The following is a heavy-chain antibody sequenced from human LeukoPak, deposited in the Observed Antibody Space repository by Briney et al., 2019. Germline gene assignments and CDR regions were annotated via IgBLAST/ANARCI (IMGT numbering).Heavy chain of an antibody. CDR2: IYYSGST. CDR3: ASGPRPFDY. CDR1: GASISSSSYY. V-gene: IGHV4-39*01. J-gene: IGHJ4*02. Sequence: SETLSLTCTVSGASISSSSYYWGWIRQPPGKGLEWIGSIYYSGSTYYNPSLKSRVTISVDTSKNQFSLKLSSVTAADTAVYYCASGPRPFDYWGQGTLVTVSS.